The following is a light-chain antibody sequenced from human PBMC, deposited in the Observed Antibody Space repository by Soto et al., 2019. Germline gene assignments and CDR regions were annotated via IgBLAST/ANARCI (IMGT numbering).Light chain of an antibody. Sequence: EIVLTQSPGTLSLSPGERATLSCRASQSVRDRYLAWYQQKPGQAPSLLIYDTSTRATGVPDRFSGSGSGTDFALTISRVEPEDFAIYFCQQRSNWPPTFGQGTTGDIK. J-gene: IGKJ1*01. CDR3: QQRSNWPPT. V-gene: IGKV3D-20*02. CDR2: DTS. CDR1: QSVRDRY.